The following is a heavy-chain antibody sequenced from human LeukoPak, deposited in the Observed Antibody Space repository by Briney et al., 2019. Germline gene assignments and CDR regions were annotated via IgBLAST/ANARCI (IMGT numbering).Heavy chain of an antibody. CDR2: INTDGRIT. V-gene: IGHV3-74*01. CDR3: ARDGSGGQVEFDY. CDR1: GFTFSSYW. Sequence: PGGSLRLSCAASGFTFSSYWMHWVRQAPGKGLVWVSRINTDGRITNYADSVKGRFTISRDNAKNTLFLQMNSLRAEDTAVYYCARDGSGGQVEFDYWGQGTLVTVSS. D-gene: IGHD2-8*02. J-gene: IGHJ4*02.